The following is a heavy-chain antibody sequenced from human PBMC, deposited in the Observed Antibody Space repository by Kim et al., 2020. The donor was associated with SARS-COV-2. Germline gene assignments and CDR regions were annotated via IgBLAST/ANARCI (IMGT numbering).Heavy chain of an antibody. CDR1: GGSISSSNW. CDR3: ARGGRRVTMVRGVIIEGFGGMDV. Sequence: SETLSLTCAVSGGSISSSNWWSWVRQPPGKGLEWIGEIYHSGSTNYNPSLKSRVTISVDKSKNQFSLKLSSVTAADTAVYYCARGGRRVTMVRGVIIEGFGGMDVWGQGTTVTVSS. D-gene: IGHD3-10*01. J-gene: IGHJ6*02. V-gene: IGHV4-4*02. CDR2: IYHSGST.